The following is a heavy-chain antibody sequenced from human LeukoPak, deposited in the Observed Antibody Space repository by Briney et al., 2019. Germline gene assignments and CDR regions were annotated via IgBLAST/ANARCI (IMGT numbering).Heavy chain of an antibody. J-gene: IGHJ4*02. V-gene: IGHV3-7*01. CDR3: ARDYKSPDFWAGYPPYQHDH. CDR1: GFDFSDFW. Sequence: PGGSLRLSCAAAGFDFSDFWMSWVRQVPGKGLEWVATIKKDGSETHYVDSVKGRFTISRHNAESSLYLQMNSLRAEDTAVYYCARDYKSPDFWAGYPPYQHDHWGQGTLVTVSS. CDR2: IKKDGSET. D-gene: IGHD3/OR15-3a*01.